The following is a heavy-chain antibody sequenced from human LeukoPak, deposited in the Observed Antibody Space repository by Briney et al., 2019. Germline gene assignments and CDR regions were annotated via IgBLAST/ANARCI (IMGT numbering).Heavy chain of an antibody. CDR2: IYYSGST. CDR1: GGSISSSSYY. CDR3: ARVKSSSWGVWVNYFDY. D-gene: IGHD6-13*01. J-gene: IGHJ4*02. Sequence: SETLSLTCTVSGGSISSSSYYWRWIRQPPGKGLEWIGSIYYSGSTYYNPSLKSRVTISVDTSKNQFSLKLSSVTAADTAVYYCARVKSSSWGVWVNYFDYWGQGTLVTVSS. V-gene: IGHV4-39*07.